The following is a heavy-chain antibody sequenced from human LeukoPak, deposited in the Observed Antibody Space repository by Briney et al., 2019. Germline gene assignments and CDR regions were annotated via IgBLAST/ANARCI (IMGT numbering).Heavy chain of an antibody. CDR2: IYYSGST. CDR1: GASISYYF. J-gene: IGHJ4*02. CDR3: ATQTTGTPHRIDS. D-gene: IGHD1-1*01. V-gene: IGHV4-59*08. Sequence: SETLSLTCTVSGASISYYFWSWIRQPPGKGLEWIGYIYYSGSTNYHPSLTSRVTISIDTSKNQLSLKLASVTAADPAVDYCATQTTGTPHRIDSWGQGTLATVSS.